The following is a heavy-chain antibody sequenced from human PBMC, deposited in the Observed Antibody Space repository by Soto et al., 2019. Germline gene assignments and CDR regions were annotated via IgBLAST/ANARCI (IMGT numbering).Heavy chain of an antibody. CDR1: GGSISSYY. Sequence: PSETLSLTCTVSGGSISSYYWSWIRQPPGKGLEWIGYIYYSGSTNYNPSLKSRVTISVDTSKNQFSLKLSSVTAADTAVYYCARDIAAAGTPYYYGMDVWGQGTTVTVS. CDR2: IYYSGST. CDR3: ARDIAAAGTPYYYGMDV. D-gene: IGHD6-13*01. V-gene: IGHV4-59*01. J-gene: IGHJ6*02.